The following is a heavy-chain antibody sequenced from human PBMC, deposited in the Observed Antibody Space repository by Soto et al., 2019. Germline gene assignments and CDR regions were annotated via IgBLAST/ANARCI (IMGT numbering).Heavy chain of an antibody. Sequence: EVQLVESGGGLVQPGGSLRLSCAASGFTFSSYWMHWVRQAPGKGLVWVSRINSDGSSISYADSVKGRFTISRDNAKNTLYLHMSSLRAEDTAVYYCAKRTSMSGNYYFDYWGQGTLVTVSS. V-gene: IGHV3-74*01. CDR1: GFTFSSYW. J-gene: IGHJ4*02. CDR2: INSDGSSI. D-gene: IGHD3-10*01. CDR3: AKRTSMSGNYYFDY.